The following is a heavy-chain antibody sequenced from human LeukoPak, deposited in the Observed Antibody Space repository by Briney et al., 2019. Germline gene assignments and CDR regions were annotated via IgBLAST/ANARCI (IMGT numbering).Heavy chain of an antibody. CDR2: IYHSGST. V-gene: IGHV4-30-2*01. CDR1: GGSISSGGYS. CDR3: ARLDYGDYKWFDP. D-gene: IGHD4-17*01. Sequence: PSETLSLTCAVSGGSISSGGYSWSWIRQPPGKGLEWIGYIYHSGSTYHNPSLKSRVTISVDRSKNQFSLKLSSVTAADTAVYYCARLDYGDYKWFDPWGQGTLVTVSS. J-gene: IGHJ5*02.